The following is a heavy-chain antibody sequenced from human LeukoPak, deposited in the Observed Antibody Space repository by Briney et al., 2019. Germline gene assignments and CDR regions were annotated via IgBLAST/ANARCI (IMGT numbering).Heavy chain of an antibody. CDR3: ARGGLVVGAIPPHWFDP. CDR2: IYTSGST. J-gene: IGHJ5*02. Sequence: SETLSLTCTVSGGTISSYYWSWIRQPAGKGLEWIGRIYTSGSTNYNPSLKSRVTMSVDTSKNQFSLKLSSVTAADTAVYYCARGGLVVGAIPPHWFDPWGQGTLVTVSS. CDR1: GGTISSYY. V-gene: IGHV4-4*07. D-gene: IGHD1-26*01.